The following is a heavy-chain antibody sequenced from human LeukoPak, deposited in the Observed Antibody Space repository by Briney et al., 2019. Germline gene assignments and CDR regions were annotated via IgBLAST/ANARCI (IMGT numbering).Heavy chain of an antibody. J-gene: IGHJ4*02. CDR3: ARGKGDTAMVRALDY. D-gene: IGHD5-18*01. Sequence: GRSLRLSCAASGFTFSSYAMHWVRQAPGKGLEWVAVISYDGSNKYYADSVKGQFTISRDNSKNTLYLQMNSLRAEDTAVYYCARGKGDTAMVRALDYWGQGTLVTVSS. CDR2: ISYDGSNK. CDR1: GFTFSSYA. V-gene: IGHV3-30-3*01.